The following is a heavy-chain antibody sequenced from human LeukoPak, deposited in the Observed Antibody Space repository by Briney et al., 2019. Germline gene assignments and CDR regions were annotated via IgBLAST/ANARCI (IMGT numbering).Heavy chain of an antibody. CDR3: ARDQYGSGSYYNEGYYYYGMDV. D-gene: IGHD3-10*01. Sequence: GGSLRLSCAASGFTFSSYSMNWVRQAPGKGLEWVSSISSSSSYIYYADSVKGRITISRDNAKNSLYLQMNSLRDEDTAVYYCARDQYGSGSYYNEGYYYYGMDVWGQGTTVTVSS. V-gene: IGHV3-21*01. CDR2: ISSSSSYI. J-gene: IGHJ6*02. CDR1: GFTFSSYS.